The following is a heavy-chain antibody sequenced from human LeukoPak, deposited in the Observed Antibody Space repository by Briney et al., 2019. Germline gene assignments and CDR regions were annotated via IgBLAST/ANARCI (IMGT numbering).Heavy chain of an antibody. CDR1: GYTFTGYY. CDR3: ARGGYDYVLGSYRYPDY. V-gene: IGHV1-2*02. Sequence: GASVKVSCKASGYTFTGYYMHWVRQASGQGLEWMGWINPNSGGTNYAQKFQGRVTMTRDTSISTAYMELSRLRSDDAAVYYCARGGYDYVLGSYRYPDYWGQGTLVT. CDR2: INPNSGGT. J-gene: IGHJ4*02. D-gene: IGHD3-16*02.